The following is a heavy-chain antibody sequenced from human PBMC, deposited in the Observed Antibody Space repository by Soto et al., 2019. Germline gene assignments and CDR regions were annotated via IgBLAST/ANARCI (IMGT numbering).Heavy chain of an antibody. D-gene: IGHD3-22*01. CDR1: GYTFTSYA. J-gene: IGHJ4*02. CDR3: AISSGYDLIDDY. CDR2: INAGNGNT. Sequence: QVQLVQSGAEEKKPGASVKVSCKASGYTFTSYAMHWVRQAPGQRLEWMGWINAGNGNTKYSQKFQGRVTITRDTSASTADMDLRSLRSDDTAVYYCAISSGYDLIDDYWGQGTLVTVSS. V-gene: IGHV1-3*05.